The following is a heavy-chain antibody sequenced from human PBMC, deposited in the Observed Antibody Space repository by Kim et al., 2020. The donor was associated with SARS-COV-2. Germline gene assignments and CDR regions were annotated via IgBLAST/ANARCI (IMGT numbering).Heavy chain of an antibody. CDR3: ARDIPNGVAGTAGRDY. J-gene: IGHJ4*02. D-gene: IGHD6-19*01. CDR2: INPNSGGT. CDR1: GYTFTGYY. Sequence: ASVKVSCKASGYTFTGYYMHWVRQAPGQGLEWMGWINPNSGGTNYAQKFQGRVTMTRDTSISTAYMELSRLRSDDTAVYYCARDIPNGVAGTAGRDYWGQGTLVTVSS. V-gene: IGHV1-2*02.